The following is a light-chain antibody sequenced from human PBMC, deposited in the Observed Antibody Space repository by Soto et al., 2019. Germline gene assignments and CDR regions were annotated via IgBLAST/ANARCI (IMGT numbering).Light chain of an antibody. CDR2: GNS. J-gene: IGLJ1*01. V-gene: IGLV1-40*01. CDR1: SSNIGAGYN. CDR3: QSYDSSLSGYV. Sequence: QSVLTQPPSVSGAPGQRVTISCTGSSSNIGAGYNVHWYQQLPGTAPKLLIYGNSNRPSGVPDRFSGSKSGTSASLAITGLQAEDEADYYGQSYDSSLSGYVFGTGTKVTVI.